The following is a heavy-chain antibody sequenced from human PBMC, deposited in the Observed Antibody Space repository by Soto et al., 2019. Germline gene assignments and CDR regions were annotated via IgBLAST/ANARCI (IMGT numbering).Heavy chain of an antibody. Sequence: QVQLVQSGAEVKKPGASVKVSCKASGYTFTSYGISWVRQAPGQGLEWMGWISAYNGNTNYAQKLQGRVTMTTDTSTSTAYMELRSLRSDDTAVYYCARLSPPNMRYSSSWYLDYWGQGTLVTVSS. V-gene: IGHV1-18*01. CDR2: ISAYNGNT. CDR3: ARLSPPNMRYSSSWYLDY. CDR1: GYTFTSYG. D-gene: IGHD6-13*01. J-gene: IGHJ4*02.